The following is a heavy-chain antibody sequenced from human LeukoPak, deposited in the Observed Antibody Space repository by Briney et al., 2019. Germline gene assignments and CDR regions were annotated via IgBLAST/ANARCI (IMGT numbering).Heavy chain of an antibody. CDR3: ATDRGALAKYSGSYYAVYNWFDP. CDR1: GYTLTELS. J-gene: IGHJ5*02. Sequence: ASVTVSCKVSGYTLTELSMHWVRQAPGKGPEWMGGFDPEDGETIYAQKFQGRVTMTEDTSTDTAYMELSSLRSEDTAVYYCATDRGALAKYSGSYYAVYNWFDPWGQGTLVTVSS. CDR2: FDPEDGET. D-gene: IGHD1-26*01. V-gene: IGHV1-24*01.